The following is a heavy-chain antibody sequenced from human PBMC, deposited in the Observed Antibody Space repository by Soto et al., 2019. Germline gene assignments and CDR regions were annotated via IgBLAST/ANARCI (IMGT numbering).Heavy chain of an antibody. CDR3: ARAYNSGWYYFDY. CDR2: ISGSGGRT. Sequence: GGSLRLSCAASGFTLSSYAMSWVRQAPGKGLEWVSTISGSGGRTYYADSVMGRFTISRDNSKNTLYLQMISLRAEDTAVYYCARAYNSGWYYFDYWGQGTLVTVSS. J-gene: IGHJ4*02. V-gene: IGHV3-23*01. D-gene: IGHD6-19*01. CDR1: GFTLSSYA.